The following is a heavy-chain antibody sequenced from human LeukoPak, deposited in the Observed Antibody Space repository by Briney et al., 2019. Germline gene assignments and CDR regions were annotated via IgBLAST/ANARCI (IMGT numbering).Heavy chain of an antibody. CDR1: GGTFISYA. CDR3: ARGSLNYDILTGPTHFDY. CDR2: IIPIFGTA. Sequence: SVKVSCKASGGTFISYAISWVRQAPGQGLEWMGGIIPIFGTANYAQKFQGRVTITTDESTSTAYMELSSLRSEDTAVYYCARGSLNYDILTGPTHFDYWGQGTLVTVSS. V-gene: IGHV1-69*05. D-gene: IGHD3-9*01. J-gene: IGHJ4*02.